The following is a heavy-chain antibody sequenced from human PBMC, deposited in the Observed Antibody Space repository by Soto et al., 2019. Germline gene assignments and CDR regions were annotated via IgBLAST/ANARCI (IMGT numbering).Heavy chain of an antibody. D-gene: IGHD3-9*01. CDR1: GYSFAGHY. CDR2: INPNSGGT. V-gene: IGHV1-2*02. J-gene: IGHJ3*02. Sequence: GASVKVSCKTSGYSFAGHYLHWVRQAPGQGLDWMGWINPNSGGTIYSQKFQGRVTMTRDTSISTAYMVLTSLRSDDTAVYYCARDSHYDILTGYSSNAFDMWGRGTVVTVSS. CDR3: ARDSHYDILTGYSSNAFDM.